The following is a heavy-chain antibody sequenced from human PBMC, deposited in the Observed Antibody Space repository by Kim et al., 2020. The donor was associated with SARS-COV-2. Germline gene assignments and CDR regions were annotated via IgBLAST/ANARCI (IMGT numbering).Heavy chain of an antibody. V-gene: IGHV3-74*01. D-gene: IGHD3-22*01. Sequence: VKGRFSVARDNAKNTLYLQMNSLRPEDTAVYYCARAGDYERSGYYGFFHHGGQGALVTVSS. J-gene: IGHJ1*01. CDR3: ARAGDYERSGYYGFFHH.